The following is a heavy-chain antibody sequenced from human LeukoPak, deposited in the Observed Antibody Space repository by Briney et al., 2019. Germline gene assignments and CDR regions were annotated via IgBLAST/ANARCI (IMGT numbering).Heavy chain of an antibody. Sequence: SETLSLTCTVSGGSISSYYWSWIRQPPGKGLEWIGYIYYSGSTNYNPSLKSRVTISVDTSKNQFSLKLSSVTAADTAVYYCARVYRSRSPLAFDIWGQGTMVTVSS. CDR1: GGSISSYY. J-gene: IGHJ3*02. CDR2: IYYSGST. CDR3: ARVYRSRSPLAFDI. D-gene: IGHD3-16*02. V-gene: IGHV4-59*01.